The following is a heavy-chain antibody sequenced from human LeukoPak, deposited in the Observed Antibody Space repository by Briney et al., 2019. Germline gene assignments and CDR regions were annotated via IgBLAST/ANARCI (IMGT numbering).Heavy chain of an antibody. CDR1: GYTFTGYY. CDR2: INPNSGGT. Sequence: ASVTVSCKASGYTFTGYYMHWVRQAPGQGVEWMGWINPNSGGTNYAQKFQGRVTMTRDTSISTAYMELSRLRSDDTAVYYCARGGIVGATYNWFDPWGQGTLVTVSS. CDR3: ARGGIVGATYNWFDP. J-gene: IGHJ5*02. V-gene: IGHV1-2*02. D-gene: IGHD1-26*01.